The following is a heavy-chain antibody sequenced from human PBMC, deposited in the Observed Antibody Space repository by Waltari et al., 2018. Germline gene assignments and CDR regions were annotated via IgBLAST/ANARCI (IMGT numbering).Heavy chain of an antibody. Sequence: QLQLQESGPGLVKPSETLSLTCTVSGGSISSSSYYWGWIRQPPGKGLEWIGSIYYSGTTYYTPSLKSRVPISVDTSKNQFSLKLSSVTAADTAVYYCARGGGVVGATLFGPWGQGTLVTVSS. J-gene: IGHJ5*02. CDR1: GGSISSSSYY. D-gene: IGHD1-26*01. CDR2: IYYSGTT. V-gene: IGHV4-39*07. CDR3: ARGGGVVGATLFGP.